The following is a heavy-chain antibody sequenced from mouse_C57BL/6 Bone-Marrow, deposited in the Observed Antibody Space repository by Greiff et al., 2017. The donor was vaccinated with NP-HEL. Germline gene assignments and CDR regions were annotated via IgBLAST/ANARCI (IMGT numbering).Heavy chain of an antibody. CDR3: ARKYTTVVAPYFDY. Sequence: QVQLQQSGAELVKPGASVKLSCKASGYTFTSYWMHWVKQRPGQGLEWIGMIHPNSGSTNYNEKFKSKATLTVDKSSSTAYMQLSSLTSEDSAVYYCARKYTTVVAPYFDYWGQGTTLTVSS. CDR2: IHPNSGST. CDR1: GYTFTSYW. V-gene: IGHV1-64*01. D-gene: IGHD1-1*01. J-gene: IGHJ2*01.